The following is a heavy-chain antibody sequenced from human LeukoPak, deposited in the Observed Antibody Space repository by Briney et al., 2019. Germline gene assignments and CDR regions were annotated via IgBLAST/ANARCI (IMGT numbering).Heavy chain of an antibody. CDR3: ARVDRVNWFDP. CDR1: GGSIDNDY. CDR2: VYYVGTT. J-gene: IGHJ5*02. V-gene: IGHV4-59*07. Sequence: SDTLSLTFNVSGGSIDNDYWSWIRQPPGRGLEWIGNVYYVGTTNYHPSFKSRVTISVDASRSKFSLRLTSLTPADTAVYFCARVDRVNWFDPWGQGTLVTVSS.